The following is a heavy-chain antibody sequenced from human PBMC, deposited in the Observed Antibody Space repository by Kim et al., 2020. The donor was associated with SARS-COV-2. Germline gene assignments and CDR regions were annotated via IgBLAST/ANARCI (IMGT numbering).Heavy chain of an antibody. CDR1: GYTLTELS. Sequence: ASVKVSCKVSGYTLTELSMHWVRQAPGKGLEWMGGFDPEDGETIYAQKFQGRVTMTEDTSTDTSYMELSSLRSEDTAVYYCATDIPGYSNTRWWFDFDYWGQGTLVTVSS. V-gene: IGHV1-24*01. CDR3: ATDIPGYSNTRWWFDFDY. J-gene: IGHJ4*02. CDR2: FDPEDGET. D-gene: IGHD6-13*01.